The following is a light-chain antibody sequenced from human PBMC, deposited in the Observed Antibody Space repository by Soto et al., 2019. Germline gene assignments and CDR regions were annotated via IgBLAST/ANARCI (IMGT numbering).Light chain of an antibody. CDR1: QSISSY. V-gene: IGKV1-39*01. CDR2: AAS. Sequence: DIQMTPSPSSLSASVGDRVTITCRASQSISSYLNWYQQKPGKAPKLLIYAASSLQSGVPTRFSGSGYGTDVSITISSLQPEDFATYYYQQSYSTPPLTFGGGTTVEIK. J-gene: IGKJ4*01. CDR3: QQSYSTPPLT.